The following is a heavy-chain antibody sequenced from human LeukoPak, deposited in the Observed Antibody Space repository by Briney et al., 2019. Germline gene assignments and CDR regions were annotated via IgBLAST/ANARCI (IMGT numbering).Heavy chain of an antibody. J-gene: IGHJ6*03. V-gene: IGHV1-8*03. CDR3: ARGQRSSSLIYYYYYMDV. Sequence: ASVKVSCKASGYTFTSYDINWVRQATGQGLEWMGWMNPNSGNTGYAQKFQGRVTITRNTSISTAYMELSSLRSEDTAVYYCARGQRSSSLIYYYYYMDVWGKGTTVTVSS. CDR2: MNPNSGNT. D-gene: IGHD6-6*01. CDR1: GYTFTSYD.